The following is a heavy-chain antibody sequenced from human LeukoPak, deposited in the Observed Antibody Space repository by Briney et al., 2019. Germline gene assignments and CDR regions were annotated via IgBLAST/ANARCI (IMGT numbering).Heavy chain of an antibody. D-gene: IGHD3-10*01. CDR1: GFTFNNAW. Sequence: GGSLRLSCAASGFTFNNAWMSWVRQAPGKGLEWVAVIWYDGSNKYYADSVKGRFTISRDNSKSTLYLQMNSLRAEDTAVYYCARLGDDYGSGSYGYGMDVWGQGTTVTVSS. CDR3: ARLGDDYGSGSYGYGMDV. J-gene: IGHJ6*02. V-gene: IGHV3-33*08. CDR2: IWYDGSNK.